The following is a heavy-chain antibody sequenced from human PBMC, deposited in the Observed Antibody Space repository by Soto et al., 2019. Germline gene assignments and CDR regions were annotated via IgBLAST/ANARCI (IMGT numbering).Heavy chain of an antibody. J-gene: IGHJ4*01. D-gene: IGHD2-8*01. CDR3: TTFSYSTILIVRFDY. CDR2: IKSKTDGGTT. CDR1: GFTFSNAW. V-gene: IGHV3-15*07. Sequence: GGYLGLSCAASGFTFSNAWINWVRQAPGKGLEWVGRIKSKTDGGTTDYAEPVKGRFAISRDDSNNMVYLQMNSLKIEDTAVYYCTTFSYSTILIVRFDYCSHGSLVIGSS.